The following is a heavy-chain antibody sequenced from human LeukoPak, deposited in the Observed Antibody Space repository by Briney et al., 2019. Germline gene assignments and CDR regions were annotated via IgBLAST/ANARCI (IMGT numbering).Heavy chain of an antibody. Sequence: ASVKVSCKTSGYTFTDYYIHWVRQAPGQGGEWMGWINPNSGETNSAQKFQGRVTMTGDTSISTAYMELRRVTSDDTAVYYCARDRDYSNTERGFDYWGQGTLVTVSS. CDR1: GYTFTDYY. V-gene: IGHV1-2*02. CDR3: ARDRDYSNTERGFDY. J-gene: IGHJ4*02. CDR2: INPNSGET. D-gene: IGHD4-11*01.